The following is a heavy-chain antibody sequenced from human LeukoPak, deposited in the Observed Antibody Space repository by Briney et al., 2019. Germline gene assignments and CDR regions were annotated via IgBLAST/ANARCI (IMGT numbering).Heavy chain of an antibody. D-gene: IGHD1-1*01. Sequence: SETLSLTCTVSGGSISSSSDYWGWIRQAPGKGLEWIGSIYYHENTYYNSSLKSRVTISVDTSKNQFSLKLNSVTAADAAVYFCARRAYSAAYWKHFDYWGQGTLVTVSS. CDR3: ARRAYSAAYWKHFDY. CDR1: GGSISSSSDY. J-gene: IGHJ4*02. CDR2: IYYHENT. V-gene: IGHV4-39*01.